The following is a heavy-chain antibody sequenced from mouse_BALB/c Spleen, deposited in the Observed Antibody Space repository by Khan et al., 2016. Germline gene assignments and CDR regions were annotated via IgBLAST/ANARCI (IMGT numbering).Heavy chain of an antibody. CDR1: GYTFSNYW. CDR3: ARAPDNGNYDYVRDY. J-gene: IGHJ4*01. D-gene: IGHD2-1*01. Sequence: VQLQESGAELMKPGASVKISCKATGYTFSNYWIEWVKQRPGHGLEWIGEILSGSDTNNYNEKFKGKATFTADTSSNTAYMQLRSLTSEDSAVYYGARAPDNGNYDYVRDYWSQAPSATVS. V-gene: IGHV1-9*01. CDR2: ILSGSDTN.